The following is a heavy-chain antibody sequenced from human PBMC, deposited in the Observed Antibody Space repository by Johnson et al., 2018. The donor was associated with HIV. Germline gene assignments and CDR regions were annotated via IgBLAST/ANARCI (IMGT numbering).Heavy chain of an antibody. Sequence: VQLVESGGGVVQPGRSLRLSCAASGFTFSNAWMSWVRQAPGKGLEWVSVIYSGGSTYYADSVKGRFTISRDNSKNTLYLQMNSLRAEDTAVYYCAKAVGGYAFDIWGQGTMVTVSS. CDR3: AKAVGGYAFDI. J-gene: IGHJ3*02. V-gene: IGHV3-66*02. D-gene: IGHD1-26*01. CDR2: IYSGGST. CDR1: GFTFSNAW.